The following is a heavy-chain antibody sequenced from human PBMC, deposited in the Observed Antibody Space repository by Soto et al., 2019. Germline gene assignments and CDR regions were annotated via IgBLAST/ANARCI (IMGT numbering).Heavy chain of an antibody. CDR2: ISGSSTYA. D-gene: IGHD6-13*01. Sequence: QGQLVESGGGLVKPGGSLRLSCAASGLTFSDYHMSWIRQAPGEGLEWVSYISGSSTYADYADSVKDRFTISRDNARNSLYLQMNSLRAEDTAVYYCAREATGNGMDVWGQGTTVTVSS. CDR3: AREATGNGMDV. CDR1: GLTFSDYH. V-gene: IGHV3-11*06. J-gene: IGHJ6*02.